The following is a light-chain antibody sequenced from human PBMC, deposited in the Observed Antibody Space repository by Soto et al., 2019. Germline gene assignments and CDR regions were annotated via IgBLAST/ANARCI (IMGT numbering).Light chain of an antibody. Sequence: DIQMTQSPSTLSGSVGDRVTITCRASQTISSWLAWYQQKPGKAPKLLIYKASTLKSGVPSRFSGSGSVTEFTLTISSLQPDDFATYYCQPYNSYSEAFGQGTKVELK. CDR2: KAS. J-gene: IGKJ1*01. V-gene: IGKV1-5*03. CDR1: QTISSW. CDR3: QPYNSYSEA.